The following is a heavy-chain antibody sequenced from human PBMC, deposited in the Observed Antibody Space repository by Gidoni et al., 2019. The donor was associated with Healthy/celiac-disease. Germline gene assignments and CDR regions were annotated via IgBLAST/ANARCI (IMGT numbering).Heavy chain of an antibody. Sequence: EVQLVESGGGLVKPGGSLRLSCAASGFTFSSYSMNWVRQAPGKGLEWVASISSSSSYIYYADSVKGRCTISRDNAKNSLYLQMNSLSAEDTAVYYCARAKPYYFDYWGQGTLVTVSS. V-gene: IGHV3-21*01. J-gene: IGHJ4*02. CDR1: GFTFSSYS. CDR3: ARAKPYYFDY. CDR2: ISSSSSYI.